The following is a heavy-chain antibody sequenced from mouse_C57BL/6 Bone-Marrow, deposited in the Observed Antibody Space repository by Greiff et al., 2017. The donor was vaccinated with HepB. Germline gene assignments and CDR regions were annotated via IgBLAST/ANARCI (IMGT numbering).Heavy chain of an antibody. V-gene: IGHV1-78*01. CDR2: IYPRDGST. Sequence: VKLMESDAELVKPGASVKISCKVSGYTFTDHTIHWMKQRPEQGLEWIGYIYPRDGSTKYNEKFKGKATLTADKSSSTAYMQLNSLTSEDSAVYFCARRETYPVSFNYAMDYWGQGTSVTVSS. J-gene: IGHJ4*01. CDR3: ARRETYPVSFNYAMDY. D-gene: IGHD5-1*01. CDR1: GYTFTDHT.